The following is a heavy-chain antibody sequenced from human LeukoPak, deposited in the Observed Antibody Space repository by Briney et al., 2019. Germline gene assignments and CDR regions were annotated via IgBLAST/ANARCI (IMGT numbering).Heavy chain of an antibody. Sequence: GASVKVSCKASGYTFTSYGISWVRQAPGQGLEWMGWISAYNGNTNYAQKLQGRVTMTTDTSTSTAYMELRSLRSDDTAVYYCARLKATVSIHAYFDYWGQGTLVTVSS. V-gene: IGHV1-18*01. CDR3: ARLKATVSIHAYFDY. CDR2: ISAYNGNT. CDR1: GYTFTSYG. D-gene: IGHD4-17*01. J-gene: IGHJ4*02.